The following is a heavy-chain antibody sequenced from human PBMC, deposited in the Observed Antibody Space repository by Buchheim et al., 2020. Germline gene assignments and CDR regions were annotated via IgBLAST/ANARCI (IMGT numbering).Heavy chain of an antibody. CDR2: IFQGGNT. CDR1: GGFISSTSYY. V-gene: IGHV4-39*01. CDR3: ARRYCINGVCYYFDY. D-gene: IGHD2-8*01. J-gene: IGHJ4*02. Sequence: QLHVQESGPGLVQPSETLSLPCTVSGGFISSTSYYWDWIRQPPGKGLEWIGNIFQGGNTYYNPSLKSRVTISVDTSKNQFSLKLSSVSAADTAVYYCARRYCINGVCYYFDYWGQGTL.